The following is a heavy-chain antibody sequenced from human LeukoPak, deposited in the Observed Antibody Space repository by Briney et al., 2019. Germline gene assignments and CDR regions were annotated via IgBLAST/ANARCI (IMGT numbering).Heavy chain of an antibody. J-gene: IGHJ4*02. Sequence: SETLSLTCGVSGVPFSNYYWSWVRQSPRQGLEWIGEINHSGYTNYNPSLKSRVTMSIDTSKNQFSLMLTSVTAADTGVYYCTRAVAGHPDWGQGTLVTVSP. V-gene: IGHV4-34*01. CDR3: TRAVAGHPD. D-gene: IGHD6-19*01. CDR1: GVPFSNYY. CDR2: INHSGYT.